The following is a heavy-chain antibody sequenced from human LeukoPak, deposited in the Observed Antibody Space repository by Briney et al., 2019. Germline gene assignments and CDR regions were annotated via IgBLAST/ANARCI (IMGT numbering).Heavy chain of an antibody. J-gene: IGHJ5*02. V-gene: IGHV3-33*06. Sequence: PGGSLRRSCAASGFTFSSYGMHWVRQAPGKGLEWVAVIWYDGSNKYYADSVKGRFTISRDNSKNTLYLQMNSLRAEDTAVYYCAKDAFRVATISGFDPWGQGTLVTVSS. CDR3: AKDAFRVATISGFDP. CDR2: IWYDGSNK. CDR1: GFTFSSYG. D-gene: IGHD3-3*01.